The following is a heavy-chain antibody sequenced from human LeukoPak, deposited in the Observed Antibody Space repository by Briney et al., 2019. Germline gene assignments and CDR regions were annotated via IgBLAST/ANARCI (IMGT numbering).Heavy chain of an antibody. CDR2: IYYTGNT. J-gene: IGHJ4*02. V-gene: IGHV4-39*01. CDR1: GVSISSSYSY. Sequence: PSETLSLTCTVSGVSISSSYSYWGWIRQPPGMGLEWIGCIYYTGNTYYNASLKSQVSSSIDTSKNQFSLKLTSVTAADTAVYYCARQTGSGLFILPGGQGTLVTVSS. D-gene: IGHD3-10*01. CDR3: ARQTGSGLFILP.